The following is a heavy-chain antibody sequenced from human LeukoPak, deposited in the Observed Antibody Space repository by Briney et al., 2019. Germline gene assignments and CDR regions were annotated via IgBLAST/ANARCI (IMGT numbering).Heavy chain of an antibody. CDR2: IYYSGST. J-gene: IGHJ4*02. CDR3: ARVLFGGVIVIDY. CDR1: GGSISSYY. Sequence: SETLSLTCTVSGGSISSYYWGWIRQPPGKGLEGIGSIYYSGSTYYNPSLKSRVTISVDTSKNQFSLKLSSVTAADTAVYYCARVLFGGVIVIDYWGQGTLVTVSS. D-gene: IGHD3-16*02. V-gene: IGHV4-39*07.